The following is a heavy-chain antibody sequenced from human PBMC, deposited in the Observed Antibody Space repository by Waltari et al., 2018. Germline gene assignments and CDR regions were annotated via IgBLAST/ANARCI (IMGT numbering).Heavy chain of an antibody. D-gene: IGHD3-10*01. Sequence: QVQLQQWGAGLLKPSETLSLTCAVYGGSFSGSYWSWLRQPPGKGLEWIGEINHSGSTNYNPSLKSRVTISVDTSKNQFSLKLSSVTAADTAVYYCARPDGLYGSGSYGAFDIWGQGTMVTVSS. CDR2: INHSGST. V-gene: IGHV4-34*01. J-gene: IGHJ3*02. CDR3: ARPDGLYGSGSYGAFDI. CDR1: GGSFSGSY.